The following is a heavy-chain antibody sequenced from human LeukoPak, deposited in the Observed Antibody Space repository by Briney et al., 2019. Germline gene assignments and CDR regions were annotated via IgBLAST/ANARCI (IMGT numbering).Heavy chain of an antibody. V-gene: IGHV3-11*03. Sequence: PGGSLRLSCAASGFTFSDYYMSWIRQAPGKGLEWVSYISSSSSYTNYADAVKGRFTISRDNAKNSLYLQMNSLRAEDTVVYYCTRSGYQYYFDYWGQGTLVTVSS. D-gene: IGHD3-22*01. CDR3: TRSGYQYYFDY. CDR1: GFTFSDYY. CDR2: ISSSSSYT. J-gene: IGHJ4*02.